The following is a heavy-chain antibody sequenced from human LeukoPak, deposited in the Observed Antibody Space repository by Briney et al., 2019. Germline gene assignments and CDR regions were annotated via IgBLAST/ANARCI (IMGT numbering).Heavy chain of an antibody. V-gene: IGHV4-34*01. Sequence: SETLSLTCAVYGGSFSGYYWSWIRQPPGKGLEWIGEINHSGSTNYNPSLKSRVTISVDTSKNQFSLKLSSVTAADTAVYYCATTLTETYYDFWSGYYTYFQHWGQGTLVTVSS. J-gene: IGHJ1*01. CDR1: GGSFSGYY. CDR3: ATTLTETYYDFWSGYYTYFQH. D-gene: IGHD3-3*01. CDR2: INHSGST.